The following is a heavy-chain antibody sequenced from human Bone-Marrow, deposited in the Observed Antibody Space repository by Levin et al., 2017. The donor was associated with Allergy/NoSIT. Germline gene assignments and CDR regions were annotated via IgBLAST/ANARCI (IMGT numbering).Heavy chain of an antibody. CDR2: LYYSGSN. J-gene: IGHJ3*01. Sequence: SETLSLTCTVSGGSISSSNYYWGWIRQPPGKGPEWIGSLYYSGSNYYNPSLKSRVTISVDTSKKQVSLNLSSVTAADTAVYYCARHVMVSVAVISVPGVFDVWGLGTMVSVSS. D-gene: IGHD5/OR15-5a*01. CDR3: ARHVMVSVAVISVPGVFDV. V-gene: IGHV4-39*01. CDR1: GGSISSSNYY.